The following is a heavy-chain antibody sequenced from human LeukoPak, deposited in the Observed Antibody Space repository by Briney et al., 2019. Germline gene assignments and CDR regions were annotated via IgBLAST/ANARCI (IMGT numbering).Heavy chain of an antibody. V-gene: IGHV3-30-3*01. CDR3: ARSGLSWAPFDY. J-gene: IGHJ4*02. CDR2: ISYDGSNK. Sequence: GGSLRLSCAASGFTFSSYAMHWVRQAPGKGLEWVAVISYDGSNKYYADSVKGRFTISRDNSKNTLYLQMNSLRAEDTAVYYCARSGLSWAPFDYWGQGTLVTVSS. CDR1: GFTFSSYA. D-gene: IGHD2/OR15-2a*01.